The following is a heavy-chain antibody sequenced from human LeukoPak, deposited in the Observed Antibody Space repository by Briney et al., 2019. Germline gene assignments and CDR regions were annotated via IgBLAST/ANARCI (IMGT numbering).Heavy chain of an antibody. CDR2: ISGSGVTM. V-gene: IGHV3-48*03. D-gene: IGHD6-19*01. CDR3: AREDIRLDYFDY. J-gene: IGHJ4*02. CDR1: GFTFSSYE. Sequence: GGSLRLSCAASGFTFSSYEMNWVRQAPGRGLEWVYYISGSGVTMYYADSVKGRFTISRDDAKNSLYLQMNSLRAEDTAVYYCAREDIRLDYFDYWGQGTLVTVSS.